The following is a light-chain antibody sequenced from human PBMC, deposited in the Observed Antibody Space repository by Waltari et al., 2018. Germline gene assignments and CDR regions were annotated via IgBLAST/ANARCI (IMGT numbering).Light chain of an antibody. CDR3: QQYNNWRFT. Sequence: EVVMTQSPATLSVSPGQRATLFCRASPSVSSNLAWYQQKPGQAPRLLIYGASTRSTGIPARFSGSGSGKEFSLTISSLQSEDFAVYYCQQYNNWRFTFGPGSKLGIK. CDR1: PSVSSN. V-gene: IGKV3-15*01. CDR2: GAS. J-gene: IGKJ3*01.